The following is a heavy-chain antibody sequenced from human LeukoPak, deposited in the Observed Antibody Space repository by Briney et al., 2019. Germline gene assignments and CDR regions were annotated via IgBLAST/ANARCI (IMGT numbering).Heavy chain of an antibody. V-gene: IGHV3-48*04. CDR1: GFTFSSYG. CDR3: ARWIQLWQYYHYGMDV. J-gene: IGHJ6*02. Sequence: GGSLRLSCAASGFTFSSYGMHWVRQAPGKGLEWVSYISSSGSTIYYADSVKGRFTISRDNAKNSLYLQMNSLRAEDTAVYYCARWIQLWQYYHYGMDVWGQGTTVTVSS. CDR2: ISSSGSTI. D-gene: IGHD5-18*01.